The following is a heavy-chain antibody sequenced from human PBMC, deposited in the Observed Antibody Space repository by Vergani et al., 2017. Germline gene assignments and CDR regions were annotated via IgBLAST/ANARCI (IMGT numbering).Heavy chain of an antibody. V-gene: IGHV3-30*02. CDR1: GFSFSGYG. CDR2: IHCDGRKH. Sequence: QVQLVESGGGVVQPGGSLRLSCATSGFSFSGYGMHWVRQAPGKGLEGVAVIHCDGRKHFYAESVKGRFTLSRDNSRKTVDVEMTRLQTEDTAVYYCAKERVPYGSGSYIFDSWGQGTLVTVSS. D-gene: IGHD3-10*01. CDR3: AKERVPYGSGSYIFDS. J-gene: IGHJ4*02.